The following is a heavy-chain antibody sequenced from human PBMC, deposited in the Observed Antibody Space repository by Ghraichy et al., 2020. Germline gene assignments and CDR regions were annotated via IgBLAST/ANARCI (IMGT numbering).Heavy chain of an antibody. Sequence: SETLSLTCTISGDSITSVYWWNWVRQPPGKGLEWIGEIYQSGITNYNPSLRGRVTMSVDKSQNHFSLKLNSMTAADTAVYYCARGEVLPYFYFDLWGRGTLVTVSS. CDR2: IYQSGIT. V-gene: IGHV4-4*02. CDR1: GDSITSVYW. J-gene: IGHJ2*01. CDR3: ARGEVLPYFYFDL. D-gene: IGHD4/OR15-4a*01.